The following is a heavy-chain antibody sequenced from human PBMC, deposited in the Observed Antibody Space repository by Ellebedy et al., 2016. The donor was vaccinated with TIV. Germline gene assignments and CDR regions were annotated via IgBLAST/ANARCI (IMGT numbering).Heavy chain of an antibody. CDR2: ISYDGSNK. Sequence: GESLKISXAASGFTFSSYGMHWVRQAPGKGLEWVAVISYDGSNKYYADSVKGRFTISRDNSKNTLYLQMNSLRAEDTAVYYCAKDPRYGYFDYWGQGTLVTVSS. CDR3: AKDPRYGYFDY. D-gene: IGHD1-1*01. CDR1: GFTFSSYG. J-gene: IGHJ4*02. V-gene: IGHV3-30*18.